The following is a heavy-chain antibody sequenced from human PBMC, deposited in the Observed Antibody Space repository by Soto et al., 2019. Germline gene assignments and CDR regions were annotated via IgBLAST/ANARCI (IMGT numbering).Heavy chain of an antibody. J-gene: IGHJ4*02. CDR1: AGSITGDSYY. D-gene: IGHD2-21*02. V-gene: IGHV4-61*01. CDR2: ISYNGRT. Sequence: SETRSLTCNVSAGSITGDSYYWTWIRQPPGKGLEWLGYISYNGRTNYNPSLKSRVTISVDTSRKQFFLRLTSVTAADTAIYYCARDPCGSDCYSGLDYWGQGSLVTVSS. CDR3: ARDPCGSDCYSGLDY.